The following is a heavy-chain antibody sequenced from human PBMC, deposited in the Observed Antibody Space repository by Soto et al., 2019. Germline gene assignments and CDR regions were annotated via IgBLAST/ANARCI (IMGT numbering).Heavy chain of an antibody. J-gene: IGHJ4*02. D-gene: IGHD6-13*01. CDR1: GFTFSGYE. CDR2: IDSSGNTI. Sequence: EVQLVVSGGGLAQPGGSLRLSCAASGFTFSGYEMNWVRQAPGKGLEWVSYIDSSGNTIDYADSVKGRFTISRDNAKNSLYLQMNSLRAEDTAIYYCARDGPAADFDHWGQGTQVNVSS. CDR3: ARDGPAADFDH. V-gene: IGHV3-48*03.